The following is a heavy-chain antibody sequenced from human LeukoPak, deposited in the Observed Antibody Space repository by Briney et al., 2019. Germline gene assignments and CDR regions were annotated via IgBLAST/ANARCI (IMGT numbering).Heavy chain of an antibody. CDR3: IKDMGFDLLKDAFHV. Sequence: GRSLRLSCVGSGFSLEDYAMHWVRQVPRKGLEWVSSISWDSGSQAYTDSVKGRFTISRDNDKNSLYLQMNSLRLEDTAFYYCIKDMGFDLLKDAFHVWGQGTLVTVSS. CDR1: GFSLEDYA. CDR2: ISWDSGSQ. J-gene: IGHJ3*01. D-gene: IGHD3-9*01. V-gene: IGHV3-9*01.